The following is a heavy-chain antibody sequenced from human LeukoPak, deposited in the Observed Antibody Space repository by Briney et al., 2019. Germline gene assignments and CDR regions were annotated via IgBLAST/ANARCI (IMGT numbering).Heavy chain of an antibody. Sequence: GGSLRLSCAASGFTFDDYGMSWVRQAPGKGLGWVANINQDESERYYVDSVRGRFTISRDNAKNSLYLQMNNLGAEDTAVYYCARGDCSGGGCYPGYYFDYWGQGTLGTVSS. J-gene: IGHJ4*02. CDR3: ARGDCSGGGCYPGYYFDY. CDR1: GFTFDDYG. CDR2: INQDESER. V-gene: IGHV3-7*01. D-gene: IGHD2-15*01.